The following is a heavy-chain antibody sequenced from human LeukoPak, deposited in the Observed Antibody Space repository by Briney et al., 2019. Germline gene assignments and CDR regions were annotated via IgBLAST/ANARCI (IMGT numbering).Heavy chain of an antibody. V-gene: IGHV3-72*01. CDR2: TRNKANSYTT. Sequence: QSGGSLRLSCAASGFTFSDHYMDWVRQAPGKGLEWVGRTRNKANSYTTEYAASVKDRFTISRDDSEKSLYLQMNSLKTEDTAVYYCARVRYCSSTTCRGAFDIWGQGTMVTVSS. CDR1: GFTFSDHY. J-gene: IGHJ3*02. D-gene: IGHD2-2*01. CDR3: ARVRYCSSTTCRGAFDI.